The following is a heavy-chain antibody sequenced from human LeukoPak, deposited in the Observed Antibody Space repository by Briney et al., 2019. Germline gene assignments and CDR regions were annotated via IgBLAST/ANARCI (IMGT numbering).Heavy chain of an antibody. V-gene: IGHV3-23*01. CDR3: AKDSHPDYYDSSGYCYFDY. CDR1: GFTFSSYA. J-gene: IGHJ4*02. Sequence: GGSLRLSCAASGFTFSSYAMSWVRQAPGKGLEWVSAISGSGGSTYYADSVKGRFTISRDNSKNTLYLQMNCLRAEDTAVYYCAKDSHPDYYDSSGYCYFDYWGQGTLVTASS. D-gene: IGHD3-22*01. CDR2: ISGSGGST.